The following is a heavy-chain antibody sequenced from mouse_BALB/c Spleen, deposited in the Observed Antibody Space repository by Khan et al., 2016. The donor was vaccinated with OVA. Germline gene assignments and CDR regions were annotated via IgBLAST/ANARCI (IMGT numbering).Heavy chain of an antibody. D-gene: IGHD2-2*01. J-gene: IGHJ3*01. V-gene: IGHV1S81*02. CDR3: TRSGYGSFVY. CDR2: INPSSGGT. CDR1: GYTFTSYY. Sequence: QVQLQQSGAELVKPGASVSLSCKASGYTFTSYYLYWVKQRPGQGLEWIGDINPSSGGTNFNEKFKSKATLTVDKSSSTAYIQLNSLTSEDSAVYYCTRSGYGSFVYWGQGTLVTVSA.